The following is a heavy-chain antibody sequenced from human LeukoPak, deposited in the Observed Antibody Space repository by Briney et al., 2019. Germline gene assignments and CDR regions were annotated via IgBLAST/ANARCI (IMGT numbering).Heavy chain of an antibody. CDR1: GGTFSSYA. D-gene: IGHD6-13*01. CDR3: ARVEGSSWYVPYYYYYGMDV. J-gene: IGHJ6*02. V-gene: IGHV1-69*04. CDR2: IIPILGIA. Sequence: SVKVSCKASGGTFSSYAISWVRQAPGQGLEWMGRIIPILGIANYAQKLQGRVTMTTDTSTSTAYMELRSLRSDDTAVYYCARVEGSSWYVPYYYYYGMDVWGQGTTVTVSS.